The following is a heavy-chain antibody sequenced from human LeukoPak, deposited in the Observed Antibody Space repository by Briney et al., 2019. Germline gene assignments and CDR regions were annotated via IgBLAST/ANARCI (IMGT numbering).Heavy chain of an antibody. D-gene: IGHD5-12*01. V-gene: IGHV5-51*01. CDR2: IYPGDSDT. CDR1: GYSFTSYW. J-gene: IGHJ4*02. Sequence: KRGESLKISCKGSGYSFTSYWIGWVRQMPGKGLEWMGIIYPGDSDTRYSPSFQGQVTISADKFLTTAYLQWSSLEASDSAMYYCARRDSGFEFFDYWGQGTLVTVSS. CDR3: ARRDSGFEFFDY.